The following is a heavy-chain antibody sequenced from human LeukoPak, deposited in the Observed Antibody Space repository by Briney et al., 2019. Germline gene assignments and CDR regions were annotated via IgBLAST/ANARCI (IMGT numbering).Heavy chain of an antibody. CDR2: ISGSGGST. J-gene: IGHJ4*02. V-gene: IGHV3-23*01. D-gene: IGHD3-3*01. CDR1: GFTFSSYA. Sequence: PGGSLRLSCAASGFTFSSYAMSWVRQAPGKGLEWVSAISGSGGSTYYADSVKGRFTISRDNSKNTLYLQMNSLRAEDTAVYYCAKEVGYDFWSGYLDFDYWGQGTLVTVSS. CDR3: AKEVGYDFWSGYLDFDY.